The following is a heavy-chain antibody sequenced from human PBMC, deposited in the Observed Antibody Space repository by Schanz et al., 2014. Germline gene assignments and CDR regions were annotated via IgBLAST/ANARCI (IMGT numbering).Heavy chain of an antibody. V-gene: IGHV3-53*01. CDR3: AKDMNREATAPES. Sequence: EVQLVESGGGLIQPGGSLRLSCAVSGFTVNTNYMSWVRQAPGKGLEWISSMYINSGSTQYADSVKGRFIISRDSSKNTLFLQMNSLRDEDTAVYYCAKDMNREATAPESWGQGTLVVVSS. CDR1: GFTVNTNY. J-gene: IGHJ5*02. CDR2: MYINSGST. D-gene: IGHD5-12*01.